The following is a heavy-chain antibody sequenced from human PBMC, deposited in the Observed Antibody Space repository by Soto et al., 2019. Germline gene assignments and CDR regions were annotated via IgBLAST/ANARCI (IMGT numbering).Heavy chain of an antibody. CDR1: GGSFSGYY. V-gene: IGHV4-34*01. Sequence: LSLTCAVYGGSFSGYYWSWIRQPPGKGLEWIGEINHSGSTNYNPSLKSRVTISVDTSKNQFSLKLSSVTAADTAVYYCARWSSPYCSSTSCYFNWFDPWGQGTLVTVS. CDR3: ARWSSPYCSSTSCYFNWFDP. J-gene: IGHJ5*02. D-gene: IGHD2-2*01. CDR2: INHSGST.